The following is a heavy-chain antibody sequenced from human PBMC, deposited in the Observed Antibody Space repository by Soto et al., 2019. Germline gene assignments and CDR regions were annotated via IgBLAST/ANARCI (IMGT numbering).Heavy chain of an antibody. J-gene: IGHJ6*02. Sequence: PGGSLRLSCAASGFTFSSYGMHWVRQAPGKGLEWVAAISYDGSNKYYADSVKGQFTISRDNSKNTLYLLMNSLRAEDTAVYYCAKATYDFAYVMDVCGQATTVTVSS. CDR3: AKATYDFAYVMDV. CDR1: GFTFSSYG. CDR2: ISYDGSNK. V-gene: IGHV3-30*18. D-gene: IGHD3-3*01.